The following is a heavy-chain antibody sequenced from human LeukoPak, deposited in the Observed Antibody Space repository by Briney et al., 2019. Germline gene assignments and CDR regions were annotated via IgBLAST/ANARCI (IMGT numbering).Heavy chain of an antibody. CDR3: ARDKPYYYVSSGYYSVDY. CDR2: ISAYNGNT. J-gene: IGHJ4*02. CDR1: GYTFTSYG. V-gene: IGHV1-18*01. Sequence: ASVKVSCKASGYTFTSYGISWVRQAPGQGLEWMGWISAYNGNTNYAQKLRGRVTMTTDTSTSTAYMELRSLRSDDTAVYYCARDKPYYYVSSGYYSVDYWGQGTLVTVSS. D-gene: IGHD3-22*01.